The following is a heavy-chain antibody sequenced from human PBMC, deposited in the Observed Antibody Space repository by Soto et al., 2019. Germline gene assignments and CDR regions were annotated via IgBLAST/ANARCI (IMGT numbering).Heavy chain of an antibody. CDR3: ARDWAPSYYGSAGPPYYYGMDV. J-gene: IGHJ6*02. CDR2: ISAYNCNT. D-gene: IGHD3-10*01. V-gene: IGHV1-18*01. CDR1: GYTFTSYG. Sequence: QVQLVQSGAEVKKPGASVKVSCKASGYTFTSYGISWVRQAPGQGLEWMGWISAYNCNTNYAQKLQGRVTMTTDTSTSTAYMELRSMRSDDTAVYYCARDWAPSYYGSAGPPYYYGMDVWGQGTTVTVSS.